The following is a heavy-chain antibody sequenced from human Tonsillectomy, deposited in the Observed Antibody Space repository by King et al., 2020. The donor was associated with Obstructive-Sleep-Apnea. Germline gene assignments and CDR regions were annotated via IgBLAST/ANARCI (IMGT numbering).Heavy chain of an antibody. J-gene: IGHJ3*02. V-gene: IGHV4-59*08. CDR1: GGSISSYY. CDR3: ARMGEQLWLTGAFDI. D-gene: IGHD5-18*01. CDR2: IYYSGGT. Sequence: QLQESGPGLVKPSETLSLTCTVSGGSISSYYWSWIRQPPGKGLEWIGYIYYSGGTNYNPSLKRRVTISVDTSKNQFSLKLSSVTAADTAVYYCARMGEQLWLTGAFDIWGQGTMVTVSS.